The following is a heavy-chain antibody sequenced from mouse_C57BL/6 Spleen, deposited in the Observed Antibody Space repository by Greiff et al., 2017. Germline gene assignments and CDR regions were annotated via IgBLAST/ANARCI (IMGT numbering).Heavy chain of an antibody. CDR2: INPNYGTT. CDR1: GYSFTDYN. J-gene: IGHJ4*01. Sequence: EVKLVESGPELVKPGASVQISCKASGYSFTDYNMNWVKQSNGKSLEWIGVINPNYGTTSYNQKFKGKATLTVDQSSSTAYMQLNSLTSEDSAVYYCARRRAPYSTVYAMDYWGQGTSVTVSS. V-gene: IGHV1-39*01. D-gene: IGHD1-1*01. CDR3: ARRRAPYSTVYAMDY.